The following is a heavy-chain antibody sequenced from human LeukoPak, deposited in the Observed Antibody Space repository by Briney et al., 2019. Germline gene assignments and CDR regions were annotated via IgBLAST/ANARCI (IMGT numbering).Heavy chain of an antibody. D-gene: IGHD6-19*01. V-gene: IGHV3-9*01. Sequence: PGRSLRLSCAASGFTFDDYAMHWVRQAPGKGLEWVSGISWNSGSIGYADSAKGRFTISRDNAKNSLYLQMNSLRAEDTALYYCAKDRGSSGWYPSFDYWGQGTLVTVSS. CDR2: ISWNSGSI. J-gene: IGHJ4*02. CDR3: AKDRGSSGWYPSFDY. CDR1: GFTFDDYA.